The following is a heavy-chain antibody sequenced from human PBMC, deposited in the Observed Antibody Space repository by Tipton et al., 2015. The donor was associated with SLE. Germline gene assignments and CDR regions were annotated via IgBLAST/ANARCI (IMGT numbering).Heavy chain of an antibody. CDR1: GYSISSGYY. CDR2: IYHSGST. Sequence: TLSLTCTVSGYSISSGYYWGWIRQPPGRGLECIGNIYHSGSTYYNPPLKSRVTISVDTSKNQFSLKLSSVTAADTAVYYCASTAAATVGYFDLWGRGTLVTVSS. D-gene: IGHD6-13*01. J-gene: IGHJ2*01. V-gene: IGHV4-38-2*02. CDR3: ASTAAATVGYFDL.